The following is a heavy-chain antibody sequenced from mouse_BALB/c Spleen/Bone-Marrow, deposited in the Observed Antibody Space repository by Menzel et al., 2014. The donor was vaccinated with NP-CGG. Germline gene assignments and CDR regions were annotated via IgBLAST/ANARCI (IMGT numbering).Heavy chain of an antibody. Sequence: EVQLQQSGAVLVKPGASVKLSCTASGFNIKDTYIHWVMQRPEQGLAWIGRIDPASGDTKFDPKFQGKATITADTSSNTAYLQVTSLTSEDTAVYYCARVNPWYFDVWGAGTTVTVSS. CDR3: ARVNPWYFDV. D-gene: IGHD2-2*01. V-gene: IGHV14-3*02. J-gene: IGHJ1*01. CDR1: GFNIKDTY. CDR2: IDPASGDT.